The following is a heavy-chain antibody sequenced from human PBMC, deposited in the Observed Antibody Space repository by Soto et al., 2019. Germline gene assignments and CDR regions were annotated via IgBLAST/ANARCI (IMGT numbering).Heavy chain of an antibody. CDR2: VYYRGRS. V-gene: IGHV4-39*01. CDR3: VSHRTTVITQAYFYY. CDR1: GGSVTNSSYY. J-gene: IGHJ4*01. Sequence: SENLSPTFTVSGGSVTNSSYYWGWSRHSPGKGLEWIGSVYYRGRSYSKSSVKSRVTISVDTSKNQFSLNLSSVTDSDTAGYFCVSHRTTVITQAYFYYWG. D-gene: IGHD4-4*01.